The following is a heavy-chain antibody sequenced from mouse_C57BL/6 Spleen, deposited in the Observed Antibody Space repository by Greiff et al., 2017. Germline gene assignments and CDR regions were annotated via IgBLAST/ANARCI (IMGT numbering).Heavy chain of an antibody. J-gene: IGHJ2*01. Sequence: EVQVVESGGGLVKPGGSLKLSCAASGFTFSSYAMSWVRQTPEKRLEWVATISDGGSYTYYPDNVKGRFTSSRDNAKNNLYLQMSHLKSEDTAMYYCARDRGFDYWGQGTTLTVSS. CDR1: GFTFSSYA. V-gene: IGHV5-4*01. D-gene: IGHD3-3*01. CDR3: ARDRGFDY. CDR2: ISDGGSYT.